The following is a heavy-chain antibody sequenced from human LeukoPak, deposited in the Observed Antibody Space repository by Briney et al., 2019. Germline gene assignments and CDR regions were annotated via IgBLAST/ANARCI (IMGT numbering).Heavy chain of an antibody. D-gene: IGHD3-16*01. J-gene: IGHJ2*01. V-gene: IGHV1-8*01. CDR1: AYPFTTDD. CDR2: VHTKRRIT. Sequence: VKGPCNAPAYPFTTDDINCLRHAAGQGLEWMGWVHTKRRITDYPQQFQGRVTMTRDTSISTDYMGLRGLRTDDTAVYFRARGPRHDRWGEGSLLSVSSLSKWGR. CDR3: ARGPRHDRWGEGSLLSVSSLSK.